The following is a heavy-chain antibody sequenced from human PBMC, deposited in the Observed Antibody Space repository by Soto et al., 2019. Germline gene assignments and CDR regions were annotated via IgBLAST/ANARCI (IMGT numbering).Heavy chain of an antibody. V-gene: IGHV4-59*01. CDR1: GGSISSYY. CDR3: AGDRLAPTYYDFWSGYYGGWFDP. CDR2: IYYSGST. Sequence: SETLSLTCTVSGGSISSYYWSWIRQPPGKGLEWIGYIYYSGSTNYNPSFKSRVTISVDTSKNQFSLELSSVTAADTAVYYCAGDRLAPTYYDFWSGYYGGWFDPWGQGTLVTVSS. J-gene: IGHJ5*02. D-gene: IGHD3-3*01.